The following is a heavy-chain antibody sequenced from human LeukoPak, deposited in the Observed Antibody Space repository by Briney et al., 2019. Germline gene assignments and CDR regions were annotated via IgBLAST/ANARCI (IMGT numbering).Heavy chain of an antibody. CDR3: ARQGLDPGGRPDTGLQY. J-gene: IGHJ4*02. D-gene: IGHD5-18*01. CDR2: ISTDSGNR. CDR1: GYTFTAYG. Sequence: GASVTVSYKASGYTFTAYGITWVRQAPGQGLEWMGWISTDSGNRNSAQKLQGRVTMTTDTSTSTAYMELRTLRSDDTAVYYCARQGLDPGGRPDTGLQYWGQGTLVTVSS. V-gene: IGHV1-18*01.